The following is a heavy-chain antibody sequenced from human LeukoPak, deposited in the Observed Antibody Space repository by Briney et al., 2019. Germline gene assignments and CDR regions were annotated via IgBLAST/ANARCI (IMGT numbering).Heavy chain of an antibody. D-gene: IGHD3-10*01. Sequence: PGGSLRLSCAASGFTVSSNYMSWVRQAPGKGLEWVSVIYSGGSTYYADSVKGRFTISRDNSKNTLYLQMNSLRAEDTAVYYCARDFGYGSGKDSSSGYWGQGTLVTVSS. J-gene: IGHJ4*02. V-gene: IGHV3-53*01. CDR2: IYSGGST. CDR1: GFTVSSNY. CDR3: ARDFGYGSGKDSSSGY.